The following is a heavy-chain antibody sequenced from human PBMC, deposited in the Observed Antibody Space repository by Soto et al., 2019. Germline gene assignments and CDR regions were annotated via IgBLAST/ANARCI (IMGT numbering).Heavy chain of an antibody. CDR3: ARAGEYLDYYDSSGPLPFDY. Sequence: SSEILSLTCTVSGGSVSSGSYYWSWIRQPPGKGLEWIGYIYYSGSTNYNPSLKSRVTISVDTSKNQFSLKLSSVTAADTAVYYCARAGEYLDYYDSSGPLPFDYWGQGTLVTVSS. CDR1: GGSVSSGSYY. D-gene: IGHD3-22*01. J-gene: IGHJ4*02. CDR2: IYYSGST. V-gene: IGHV4-61*01.